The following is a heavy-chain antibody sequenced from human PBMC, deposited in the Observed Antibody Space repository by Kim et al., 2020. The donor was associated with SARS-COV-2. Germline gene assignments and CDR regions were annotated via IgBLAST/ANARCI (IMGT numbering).Heavy chain of an antibody. CDR3: ARGITMVRGVIGDYYGMDV. Sequence: SRVTISVDTSKNQFSLKLSSVTAADTAVYYCARGITMVRGVIGDYYGMDVWGQGTTVTVSS. V-gene: IGHV4-34*01. D-gene: IGHD3-10*01. J-gene: IGHJ6*02.